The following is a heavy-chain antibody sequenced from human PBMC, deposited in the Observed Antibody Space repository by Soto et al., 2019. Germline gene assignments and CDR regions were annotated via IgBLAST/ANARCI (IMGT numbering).Heavy chain of an antibody. J-gene: IGHJ6*02. CDR3: AREGRSSTSCYPPYYYYGMDV. CDR1: GVSISSYY. V-gene: IGHV4-59*01. Sequence: RSLTCSVSGVSISSYYWSWIRQPPGKGLEWIGYIYYSGSTNYNPSLKSRVTISVDTSKNQFSLKLSSVTAADTAVYYCAREGRSSTSCYPPYYYYGMDVWGQGTTVTVSS. D-gene: IGHD2-2*01. CDR2: IYYSGST.